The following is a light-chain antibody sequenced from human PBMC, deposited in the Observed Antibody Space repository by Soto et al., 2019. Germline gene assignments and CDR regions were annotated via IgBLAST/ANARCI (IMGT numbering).Light chain of an antibody. CDR3: QHYTYRLWT. V-gene: IGKV3-15*01. Sequence: DTISVSPGERETNSCRASQSLSSNLAWYQQKPGQAPRLLIYGASTRATGIPARFSGSACGTEFTLTICSLQTEDVAVYCCQHYTYRLWTVGQGTKLDIK. J-gene: IGKJ1*01. CDR1: QSLSSN. CDR2: GAS.